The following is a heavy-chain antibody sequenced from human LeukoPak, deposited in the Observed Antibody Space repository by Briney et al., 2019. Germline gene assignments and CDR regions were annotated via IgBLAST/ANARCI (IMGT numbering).Heavy chain of an antibody. D-gene: IGHD6-19*01. CDR2: IYYSGST. J-gene: IGHJ3*02. CDR3: ARLPEEWLRGAGAFDI. V-gene: IGHV4-39*01. CDR1: GGSVSSGSYY. Sequence: SETLSLTCTVSGGSVSSGSYYWSWIRQPPGKGLEWIGSIYYSGSTYYNPSLKSRVTISVDTSKNQFSLKLSSVTAADTAVYYCARLPEEWLRGAGAFDIWGQGTMVTVSS.